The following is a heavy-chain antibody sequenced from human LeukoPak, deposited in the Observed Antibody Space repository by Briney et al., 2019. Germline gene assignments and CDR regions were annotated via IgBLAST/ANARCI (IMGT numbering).Heavy chain of an antibody. J-gene: IGHJ4*01. D-gene: IGHD2-2*01. CDR2: VHSSGNS. Sequence: SETLSLTCTVSGGSIIDYYWYWIRQPPGKGLEWIAYVHSSGNSNHNPSLKSRATISVDTSKNHLSLRLTAVTAADTAVYYCASRPASRLTFDYWGHGTLVTVSS. CDR3: ASRPASRLTFDY. V-gene: IGHV4-59*01. CDR1: GGSIIDYY.